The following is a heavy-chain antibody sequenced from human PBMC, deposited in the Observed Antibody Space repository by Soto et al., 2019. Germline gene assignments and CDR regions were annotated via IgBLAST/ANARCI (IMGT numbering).Heavy chain of an antibody. V-gene: IGHV3-23*01. J-gene: IGHJ4*02. CDR1: GFTFSSYA. CDR3: AKVPRIGSSWFDY. D-gene: IGHD6-13*01. CDR2: ISGSGCST. Sequence: GGSLRLSCAASGFTFSSYAMSWVRQAPGKGLEWVSAISGSGCSTYYADSVKGRFTISRDNSKNTLYLQMNGLRAEDTAVYYCAKVPRIGSSWFDYWGQGTLVTVSS.